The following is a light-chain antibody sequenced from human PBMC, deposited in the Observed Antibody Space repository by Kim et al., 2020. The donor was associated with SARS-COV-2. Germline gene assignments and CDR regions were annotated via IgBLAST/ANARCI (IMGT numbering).Light chain of an antibody. CDR1: KLGDKY. V-gene: IGLV3-1*01. Sequence: VSPGQTASITCSGHKLGDKYACWYQQKPGQSPVLVIYHDTKRPSGIPERFSGSNSGNTATLIISGTQAMDEADYYCQAWDTSTAYVFGTGTKVTVL. J-gene: IGLJ1*01. CDR2: HDT. CDR3: QAWDTSTAYV.